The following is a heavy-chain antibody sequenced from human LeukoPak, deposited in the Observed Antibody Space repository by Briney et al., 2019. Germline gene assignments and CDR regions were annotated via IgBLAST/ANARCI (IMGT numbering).Heavy chain of an antibody. D-gene: IGHD1-26*01. CDR2: IYYSGST. J-gene: IGHJ5*02. Sequence: PSETLSLTCTVSGGSISSSSYYWGWIRQPPGKGLEWIVSIYYSGSTYYNPSLTSRVTISVATSKNQFSLKLSSVTAADTAVYYCARHNSGSWRSFDPWGQGTLVTVSS. CDR1: GGSISSSSYY. V-gene: IGHV4-39*01. CDR3: ARHNSGSWRSFDP.